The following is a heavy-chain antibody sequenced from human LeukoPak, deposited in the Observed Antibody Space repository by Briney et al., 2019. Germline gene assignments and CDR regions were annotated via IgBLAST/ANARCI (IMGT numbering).Heavy chain of an antibody. J-gene: IGHJ6*03. Sequence: PGGSLRLSCAASGFTFTTYWMSWVRQPPGKGLEWIGEINHSGNTNYNPSLKSRVTISVDTSKNQFSLRLSSVTAADTAVYYCARRGGIAAAGVFYYYYYMDVWGKGTTVTISS. D-gene: IGHD6-13*01. CDR3: ARRGGIAAAGVFYYYYYMDV. V-gene: IGHV4-34*01. CDR2: INHSGNT. CDR1: GFTFTTYW.